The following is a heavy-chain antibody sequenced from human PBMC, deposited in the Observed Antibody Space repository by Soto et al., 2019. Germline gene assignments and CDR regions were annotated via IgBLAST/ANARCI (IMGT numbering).Heavy chain of an antibody. Sequence: QLQLQESGPGLVKPSETLSLTCTVSGGSISSSNYYWGWIRQPPGKGLEWIGSIYYSGSTYYHPSLKSRVTITVDTSENQFSLRLSSVTAADTAVYHCARRSDYVACDIWGQGTVVTVSS. J-gene: IGHJ3*02. V-gene: IGHV4-39*01. CDR1: GGSISSSNYY. CDR2: IYYSGST. CDR3: ARRSDYVACDI. D-gene: IGHD4-17*01.